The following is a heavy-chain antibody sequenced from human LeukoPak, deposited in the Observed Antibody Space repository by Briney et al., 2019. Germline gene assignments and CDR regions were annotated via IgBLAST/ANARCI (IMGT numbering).Heavy chain of an antibody. V-gene: IGHV3-48*03. J-gene: IGHJ6*02. CDR2: ISSSGSTI. CDR1: GFTFSSYE. D-gene: IGHD2-2*02. CDR3: ASAHCSSTSCYNYYGMDV. Sequence: PGGSLRLSCAASGFTFSSYEMNWVRQAPGKGLEWVSYISSSGSTIYYADSVKGRFTISRDNAKNSLYLQMNSLRAEDTAVYYCASAHCSSTSCYNYYGMDVRGQGTTVTVSS.